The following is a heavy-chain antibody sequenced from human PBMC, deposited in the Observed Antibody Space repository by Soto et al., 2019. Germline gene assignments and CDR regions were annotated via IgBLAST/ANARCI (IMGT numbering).Heavy chain of an antibody. CDR1: GFTFSSYA. J-gene: IGHJ6*03. CDR2: ISGSGGST. D-gene: IGHD4-17*01. Sequence: GGSLRLSCAASGFTFSSYAMSWVRQAPGKGLEWVSAISGSGGSTYYADSVKGRFTISRDNSKNTLYLQMNSLRAEDTAVYYCAKDHHSVTYYYYYYMDVWGKGTTVTVSS. V-gene: IGHV3-23*01. CDR3: AKDHHSVTYYYYYYMDV.